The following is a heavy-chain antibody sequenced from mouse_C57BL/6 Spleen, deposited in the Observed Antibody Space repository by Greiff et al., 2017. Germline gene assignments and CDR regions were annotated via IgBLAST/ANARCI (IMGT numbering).Heavy chain of an antibody. CDR2: IDPENGDT. J-gene: IGHJ4*01. CDR1: GFNIKDDY. CDR3: TGPYAMDY. V-gene: IGHV14-4*01. Sequence: EVQLQQSGAELVRPGASVKLSCTASGFNIKDDYMHWVKQRPEQGLEWIGWIDPENGDTEYASKFQGKATITADTSSNTAYLQLSSLTSADTAVYYCTGPYAMDYWGQGTSVTVSS.